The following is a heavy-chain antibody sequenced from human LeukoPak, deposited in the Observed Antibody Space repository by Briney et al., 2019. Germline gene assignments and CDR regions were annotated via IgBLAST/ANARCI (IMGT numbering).Heavy chain of an antibody. V-gene: IGHV3-7*03. Sequence: GGSLRLSCAASGFAVSTSWMGWVRQAPGKGLEWVASLQDDGSHQNYVDSAKGRFTISRESAKNSLFLQMSSLRVEDTAVYYCARDLSSRDAYWGQGTPVTVSS. J-gene: IGHJ4*02. D-gene: IGHD6-13*01. CDR2: LQDDGSHQ. CDR1: GFAVSTSW. CDR3: ARDLSSRDAY.